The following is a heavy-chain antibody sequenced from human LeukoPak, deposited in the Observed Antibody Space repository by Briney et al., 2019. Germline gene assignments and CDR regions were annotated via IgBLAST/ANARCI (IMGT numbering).Heavy chain of an antibody. D-gene: IGHD2-21*01. CDR2: INSRGNDK. CDR1: GFTFRSYS. CDR3: AREGSIVPHQDLDW. V-gene: IGHV3-21*01. Sequence: GGSLRLSCAASGFTFRSYSMNWVRQAPGKGLEWVSSINSRGNDKYYAESVKGRFTISRDNAKSSLYLQMNHLRVEDTAVYYCAREGSIVPHQDLDWWGQGSLVTV. J-gene: IGHJ4*02.